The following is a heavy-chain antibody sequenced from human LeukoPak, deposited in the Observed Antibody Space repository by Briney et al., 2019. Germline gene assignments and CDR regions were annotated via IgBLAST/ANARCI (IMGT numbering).Heavy chain of an antibody. CDR3: ARDLGIPPYDY. J-gene: IGHJ4*02. CDR2: IIPIFGTA. V-gene: IGHV1-69*13. D-gene: IGHD7-27*01. CDR1: GYTFDSYG. Sequence: SVKVSCKASGYTFDSYGISWVRQAPGQGLEWMGGIIPIFGTANYAQKFQGRVTITADESTSTAYMELSSLRSEDTAVYYCARDLGIPPYDYWGQGTLVTVSS.